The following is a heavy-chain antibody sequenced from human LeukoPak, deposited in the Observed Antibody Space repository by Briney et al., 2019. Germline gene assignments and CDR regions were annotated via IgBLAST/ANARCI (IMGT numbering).Heavy chain of an antibody. D-gene: IGHD3-22*01. CDR1: GFTFASYG. Sequence: GRSLRLSCAASGFTFASYGMSWVRQAPGKGLEWVSFITTNGGRTSYADSVEGRFTISRDNPRNTLYMQMNSLRDEDTAVYYCAIMHGYYDGTGYWVQWGQGTLVTVSS. J-gene: IGHJ1*01. CDR3: AIMHGYYDGTGYWVQ. V-gene: IGHV3-23*01. CDR2: ITTNGGRT.